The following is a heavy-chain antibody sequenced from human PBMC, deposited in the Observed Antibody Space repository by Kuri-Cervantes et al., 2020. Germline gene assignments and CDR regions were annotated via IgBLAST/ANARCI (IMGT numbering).Heavy chain of an antibody. CDR1: GYSISSGYY. CDR2: IYYSGST. J-gene: IGHJ4*02. D-gene: IGHD6-19*01. V-gene: IGHV4-38-2*01. Sequence: GSLRLSCAVSGYSISSGYYWGWIRQPPGKGLEWIGSIYYSGSTYYNPSLKSRVTISVDTSKNQFSLKLSSVTAADTAVYYCARRGNSGWFQYFDYWGQGTLVTVSS. CDR3: ARRGNSGWFQYFDY.